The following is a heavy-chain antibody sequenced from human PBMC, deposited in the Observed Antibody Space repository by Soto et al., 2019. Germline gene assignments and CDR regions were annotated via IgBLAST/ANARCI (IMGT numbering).Heavy chain of an antibody. CDR2: IKSKTDGGTT. Sequence: GGSLRLSCAASGFTFSNAWMNWVRQAPGKGLEWVGRIKSKTDGGTTDYAAPVKGRFTISRDDSKNTLYLQMNSLKTEDTAVYYCTTGRVGYSGRTDIWGQGTMVTVSS. CDR3: TTGRVGYSGRTDI. D-gene: IGHD1-26*01. CDR1: GFTFSNAW. V-gene: IGHV3-15*07. J-gene: IGHJ3*02.